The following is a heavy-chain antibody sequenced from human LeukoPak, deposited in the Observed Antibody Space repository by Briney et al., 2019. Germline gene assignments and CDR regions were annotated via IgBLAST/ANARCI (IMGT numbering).Heavy chain of an antibody. J-gene: IGHJ4*02. V-gene: IGHV1-2*02. CDR3: ARDLRDY. D-gene: IGHD3-16*01. CDR2: INPNSGGT. Sequence: ASVRVSCKASGGIFGTYGISWVRQAPGQGLEWMGWINPNSGGTNYAQKFQGRVTMTRDTSISTAYMELSRLRSDDTAVYYCARDLRDYWGQGTLVTVSS. CDR1: GGIFGTYG.